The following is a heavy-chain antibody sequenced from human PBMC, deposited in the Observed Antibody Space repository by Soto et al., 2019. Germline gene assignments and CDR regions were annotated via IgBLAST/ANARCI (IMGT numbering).Heavy chain of an antibody. V-gene: IGHV1-46*01. Sequence: QGLLIQSGAEVRRPGATVKISCKASENTFTNFFFHWVRQAPGRRLEWLGMVNPTFGVTKHEQGFPGRLTVTGDTSTSTVFLEVRCLTSNDTALYFCARVTFGDYNFLDSWGHGTLVTLSP. CDR2: VNPTFGVT. D-gene: IGHD4-17*01. CDR3: ARVTFGDYNFLDS. CDR1: ENTFTNFF. J-gene: IGHJ5*01.